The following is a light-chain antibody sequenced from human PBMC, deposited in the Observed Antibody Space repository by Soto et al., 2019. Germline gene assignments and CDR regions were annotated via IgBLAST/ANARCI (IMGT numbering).Light chain of an antibody. J-gene: IGLJ3*02. CDR3: QSYDNSLSGSGV. V-gene: IGLV1-40*01. Sequence: QSVLTQPPSVSGAPGQRVTISCTGSGSNIGAGFDVHWYQQLPGTAPKLLVSGHNIRPSGVPDRFSGFKSGASASLVITGLQAEDEADYYCQSYDNSLSGSGVFGGGTKLTVL. CDR2: GHN. CDR1: GSNIGAGFD.